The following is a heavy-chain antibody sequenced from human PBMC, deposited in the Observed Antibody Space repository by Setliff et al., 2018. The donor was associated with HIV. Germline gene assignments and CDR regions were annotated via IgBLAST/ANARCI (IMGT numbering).Heavy chain of an antibody. CDR2: IKSKTDGGTA. D-gene: IGHD3-3*01. J-gene: IGHJ4*02. CDR1: GFTFNSAW. Sequence: GGSLRLSCKASGFTFNSAWMTWVRQAPGKGLEWVGRIKSKTDGGTADYAAPVKGRFTISRDDSKNTLYLQMNSLKTEDTAVYYCSTDDNYDFWSGTWGQGTLVTVSS. V-gene: IGHV3-15*01. CDR3: STDDNYDFWSGT.